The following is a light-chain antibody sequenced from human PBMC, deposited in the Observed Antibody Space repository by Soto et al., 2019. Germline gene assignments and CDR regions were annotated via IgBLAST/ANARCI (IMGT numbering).Light chain of an antibody. V-gene: IGKV3D-15*01. Sequence: IVLTQSPGTLSLSPGERATLSCRASQTISGSYLAWYQHKPGQAPRLLIHGASTRATGIPARFIGNGSGTEFTLTISSLQSEDFAVYYCQQYNNWWTFGQGTKVDIK. CDR2: GAS. J-gene: IGKJ1*01. CDR3: QQYNNWWT. CDR1: QTISGSY.